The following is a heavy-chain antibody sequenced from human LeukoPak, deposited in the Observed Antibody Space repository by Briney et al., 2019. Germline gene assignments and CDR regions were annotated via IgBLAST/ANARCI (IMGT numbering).Heavy chain of an antibody. CDR1: GGSISSSSYF. V-gene: IGHV4-39*01. J-gene: IGHJ4*02. Sequence: PSETLSLTCTVFGGSISSSSYFWGWIRQPAGKGLEWIGSISHSGSTYYDPSLKSRITISVDTSKNQFSLKVRSVTAADTAVYYCARGPYGYNENFDYWGQGTLVTVSS. CDR3: ARGPYGYNENFDY. CDR2: ISHSGST. D-gene: IGHD5-24*01.